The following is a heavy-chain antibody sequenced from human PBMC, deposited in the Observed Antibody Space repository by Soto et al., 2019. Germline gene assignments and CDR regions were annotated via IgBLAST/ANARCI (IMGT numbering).Heavy chain of an antibody. CDR2: IYYSGST. Sequence: SETLSLTCTVSGGSISSGGYYWSWIRQHPGKGLEWIGYIYYSGSTYYNPSLKSRVIISVDTSKNQFSLKLSSVTAADTAVYYCARVVVAAAVLDYCGQGTLVTVSS. V-gene: IGHV4-31*03. J-gene: IGHJ4*02. CDR1: GGSISSGGYY. CDR3: ARVVVAAAVLDY. D-gene: IGHD6-13*01.